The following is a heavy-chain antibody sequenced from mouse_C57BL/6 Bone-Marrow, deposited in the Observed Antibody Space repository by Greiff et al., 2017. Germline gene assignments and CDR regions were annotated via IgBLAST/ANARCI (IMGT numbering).Heavy chain of an antibody. CDR3: TGDGYGYFDV. D-gene: IGHD2-3*01. J-gene: IGHJ1*03. Sequence: EVKLMESGGGLVQPGGSMKLSCVASGFTFSNYWMNWVRQSPEKGLEWVAQIRLKSDNYATHYAESVKGRFTISRDDSKSSVYLQMNNLRAEDTGIYYCTGDGYGYFDVWGTGTTVTVSS. CDR2: IRLKSDNYAT. V-gene: IGHV6-3*01. CDR1: GFTFSNYW.